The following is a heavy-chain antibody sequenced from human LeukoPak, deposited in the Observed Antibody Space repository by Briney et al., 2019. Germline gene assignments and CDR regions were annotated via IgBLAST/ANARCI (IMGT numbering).Heavy chain of an antibody. J-gene: IGHJ4*02. CDR1: GGSISSYY. CDR2: IYYSGST. D-gene: IGHD3-10*01. Sequence: SETLSLTCTVSGGSISSYYWSWIRQPPGKGLEWIGYIYYSGSTNYNPSLKSRVTISVDKSKNQFSLKLNSVTAADTAVYYCARADGSGSYYYFDYWGQGTLVTVSS. V-gene: IGHV4-59*12. CDR3: ARADGSGSYYYFDY.